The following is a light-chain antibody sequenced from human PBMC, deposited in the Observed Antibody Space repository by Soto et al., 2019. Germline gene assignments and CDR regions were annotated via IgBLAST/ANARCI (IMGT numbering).Light chain of an antibody. V-gene: IGLV2-14*01. Sequence: QSALTQPASVSGSPGQSITISCTGTSSDVGTYNYVSWYQQHPGKASKLMIYEVSNRPSGVSNRFSGSKSGNTASLTISGLQAEDEDDYYCSSYTISSTLVFGGGTKLTVL. CDR1: SSDVGTYNY. J-gene: IGLJ3*02. CDR2: EVS. CDR3: SSYTISSTLV.